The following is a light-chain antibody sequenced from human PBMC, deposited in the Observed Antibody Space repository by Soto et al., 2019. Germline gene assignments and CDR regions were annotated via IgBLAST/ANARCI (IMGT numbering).Light chain of an antibody. V-gene: IGLV1-47*02. Sequence: QLVLTQPPSASETPGQRVTISCSGSSSNIGSNYVYWYQQLPGTAPKLLIYSNNQRPSGVPDRFSGSKSGTSASLAISGLRSEDEADYYCAAWDDSLSGRVFGGGTKVTVL. CDR2: SNN. CDR3: AAWDDSLSGRV. J-gene: IGLJ2*01. CDR1: SSNIGSNY.